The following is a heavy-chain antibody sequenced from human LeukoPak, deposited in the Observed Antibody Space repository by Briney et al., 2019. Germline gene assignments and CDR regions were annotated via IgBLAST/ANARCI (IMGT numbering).Heavy chain of an antibody. CDR1: GFTFTNYG. D-gene: IGHD3-3*01. V-gene: IGHV1-18*01. J-gene: IGHJ6*02. CDR3: AREGFTVFGAVVNYYYSGMDV. Sequence: GASVKVSCKASGFTFTNYGISGVRQAPGQGLEWMGWISAYNGNTNYAQKLQDRVTLTTDTSTSTAYMELRSLRSDDTAVYYCAREGFTVFGAVVNYYYSGMDVWGQGTTVTVSS. CDR2: ISAYNGNT.